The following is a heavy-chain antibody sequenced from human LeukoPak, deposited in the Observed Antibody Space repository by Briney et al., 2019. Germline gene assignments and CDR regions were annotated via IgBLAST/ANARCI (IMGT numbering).Heavy chain of an antibody. CDR3: ASSPMQLATYYMDV. CDR2: ISSSSSYI. J-gene: IGHJ6*03. CDR1: GFTFSSYS. Sequence: GGSLRLSCAASGFTFSSYSMNWVRQAPGKGLEWVSSISSSSSYIYYADSVKGRFTISRDNAKNSLYLQMNSLRAEDTAVYYCASSPMQLATYYMDVWGKGTTVTVSS. V-gene: IGHV3-21*01. D-gene: IGHD6-6*01.